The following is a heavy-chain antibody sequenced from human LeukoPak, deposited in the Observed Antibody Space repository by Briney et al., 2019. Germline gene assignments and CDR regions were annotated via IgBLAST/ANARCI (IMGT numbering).Heavy chain of an antibody. D-gene: IGHD2-2*01. CDR1: GYTFTSYD. CDR3: ARGGLGYCSSTSCLNWDY. V-gene: IGHV1-8*01. J-gene: IGHJ4*02. Sequence: ASVKVSCKASGYTFTSYDINWVRQATGQGLEWMGWMNPNSGNTGYAQKFQGRVTMTRNTSISTAYMELSRLRSDDTAVYYCARGGLGYCSSTSCLNWDYWGQGTLVTVSS. CDR2: MNPNSGNT.